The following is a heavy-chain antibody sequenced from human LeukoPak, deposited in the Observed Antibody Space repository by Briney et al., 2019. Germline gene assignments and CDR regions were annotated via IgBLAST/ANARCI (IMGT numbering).Heavy chain of an antibody. D-gene: IGHD5/OR15-5a*01. Sequence: SETLSLTCAVYGGSFTDFYWSWIRQPPGKGLEYIGEINYSENTHYNPSLKSRVTISVDTSKHQVSLRLTSVSAADTAVYYCASAKSKFFQHWGRGTLVTVSS. V-gene: IGHV4-34*01. CDR2: INYSENT. CDR3: ASAKSKFFQH. J-gene: IGHJ1*01. CDR1: GGSFTDFY.